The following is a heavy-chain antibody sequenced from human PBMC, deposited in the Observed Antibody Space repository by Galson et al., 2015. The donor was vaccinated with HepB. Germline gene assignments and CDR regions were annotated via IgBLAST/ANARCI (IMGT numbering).Heavy chain of an antibody. Sequence: QSGAEVKKPGESLKISCTGSGYSFTSYWIGWVRQMPGKGLEWMGIIYPGDSDTRYSPSFQGQVTISADKSISTAYLQWSSLKASDTAMYYCAKTYYYDSSGYYYFDYWGQGTLVTVSS. CDR3: AKTYYYDSSGYYYFDY. CDR1: GYSFTSYW. CDR2: IYPGDSDT. D-gene: IGHD3-22*01. V-gene: IGHV5-51*03. J-gene: IGHJ4*02.